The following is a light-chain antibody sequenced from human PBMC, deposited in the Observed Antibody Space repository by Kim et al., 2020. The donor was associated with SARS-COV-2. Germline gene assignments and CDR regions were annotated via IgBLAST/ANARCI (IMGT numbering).Light chain of an antibody. CDR2: GAS. Sequence: ASLGDRVTITCRASQGISNYLAWYQQKPREVPKLLIYGASTLQPGVPSRFSGSGSGADFTLTISSLQPEDVATYYCQKYNSAPLTFGGGTKVDIK. J-gene: IGKJ4*01. CDR1: QGISNY. V-gene: IGKV1-27*01. CDR3: QKYNSAPLT.